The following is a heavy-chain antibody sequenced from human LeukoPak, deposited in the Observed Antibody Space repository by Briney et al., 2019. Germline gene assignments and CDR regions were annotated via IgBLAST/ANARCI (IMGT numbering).Heavy chain of an antibody. CDR1: GGSFSDYY. V-gene: IGHV4-34*01. J-gene: IGHJ4*02. CDR3: ARGRGRAYSYGFRY. D-gene: IGHD5-18*01. CDR2: INHSGST. Sequence: PSETLSLTCAVYGGSFSDYYWSWIRQPPGKGLEWIGEINHSGSTNYNPSLKSRVTISVDTSKNQFSLKLSSVTAADTAVYYCARGRGRAYSYGFRYWGQGTLVTVSS.